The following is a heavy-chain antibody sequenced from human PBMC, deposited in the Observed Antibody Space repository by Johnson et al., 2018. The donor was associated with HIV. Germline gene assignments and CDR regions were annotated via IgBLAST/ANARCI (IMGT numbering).Heavy chain of an antibody. CDR1: GFTFSSYA. V-gene: IGHV3-30*14. Sequence: QVQLVESGGGVVQPGRSLRLSCAASGFTFSSYAMHWVRQAPGKGLEWVAVISYDGSNKYYADSVKGRFTISRDNSKNTLYLQMNSLRAEDTAVYYCARGACLKVYVSDDAYDIWGQWTMVTVSS. J-gene: IGHJ3*02. CDR2: ISYDGSNK. CDR3: ARGACLKVYVSDDAYDI. D-gene: IGHD2-8*01.